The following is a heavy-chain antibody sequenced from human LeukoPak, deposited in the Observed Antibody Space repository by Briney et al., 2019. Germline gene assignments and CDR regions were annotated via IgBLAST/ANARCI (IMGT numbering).Heavy chain of an antibody. V-gene: IGHV3-30*18. CDR3: AKERSRYSGYQPSVFDY. J-gene: IGHJ4*02. CDR2: ISYDGSNK. Sequence: GRSLRLSCAASGFTFSSYGMHWVRQAPGKGLEWVAVISYDGSNKYYADSVKGRFTISRDNSKNTLYLQMNSLRAEDTAVYYCAKERSRYSGYQPSVFDYWGQGTLVTVSS. CDR1: GFTFSSYG. D-gene: IGHD5-12*01.